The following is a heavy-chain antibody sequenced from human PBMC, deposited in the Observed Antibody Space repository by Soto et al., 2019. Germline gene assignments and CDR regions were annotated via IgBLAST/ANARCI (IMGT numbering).Heavy chain of an antibody. CDR1: GFTFSSYA. V-gene: IGHV3-30-3*01. D-gene: IGHD1-26*01. Sequence: WGSLRLSCAASGFTFSSYAMHWVRQAPGKWLEWVAVISYDGSNKYYADSVKGRFTISRDNSKNTLYLQMNSLRAEDTAVYYCARVGPRGMARDYFDYWGQGXLVT. J-gene: IGHJ4*02. CDR3: ARVGPRGMARDYFDY. CDR2: ISYDGSNK.